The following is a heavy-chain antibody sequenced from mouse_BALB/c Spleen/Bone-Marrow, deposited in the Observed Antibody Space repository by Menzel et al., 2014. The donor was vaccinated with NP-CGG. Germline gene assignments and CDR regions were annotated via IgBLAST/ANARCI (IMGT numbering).Heavy chain of an antibody. CDR3: TRIHYGSSYGYFDV. CDR2: IFPGSGNT. V-gene: IGHV1-66*01. Sequence: VQLQQSGPELVKPGASVKISCKASGYSFTSYHIHWVKQRPGQGLEWIGWIFPGSGNTKYNEKFKGKATLTADTSSSTAYMQLSSLTSEDSAVYFCTRIHYGSSYGYFDVWGAGTTVTVSS. D-gene: IGHD1-1*01. CDR1: GYSFTSYH. J-gene: IGHJ1*01.